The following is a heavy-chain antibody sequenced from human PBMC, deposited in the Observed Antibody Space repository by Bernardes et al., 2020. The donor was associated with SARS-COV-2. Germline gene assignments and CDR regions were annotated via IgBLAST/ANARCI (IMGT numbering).Heavy chain of an antibody. CDR2: IYYNGNS. D-gene: IGHD3-10*01. CDR3: ARGGENSREY. Sequence: SETLSLTCSVSGGSISNYYWTWIRQPPGKGLEWLGYIYYNGNSKYNPTLKSRLTISVDTSKNQLSLKVTSVTAADTAGYFCARGGENSREYWGQGALVTVSS. CDR1: GGSISNYY. J-gene: IGHJ4*02. V-gene: IGHV4-59*01.